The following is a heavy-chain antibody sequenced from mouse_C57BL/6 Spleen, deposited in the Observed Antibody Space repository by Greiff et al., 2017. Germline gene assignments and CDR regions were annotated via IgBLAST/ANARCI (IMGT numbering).Heavy chain of an antibody. CDR3: ARPFYYGSSHWYFDV. J-gene: IGHJ1*03. CDR1: GYTFTSYW. CDR2: IDPSDSYT. V-gene: IGHV1-59*01. D-gene: IGHD1-1*01. Sequence: VKLQQPGAELVRPGTSVKLSCKASGYTFTSYWMHWVKQRPGQGLEWIGVIDPSDSYTNYNQKFKGKATLTVDTSSSTAYMQLSSLTSEDSAVYYCARPFYYGSSHWYFDVWGTGTTVTVSS.